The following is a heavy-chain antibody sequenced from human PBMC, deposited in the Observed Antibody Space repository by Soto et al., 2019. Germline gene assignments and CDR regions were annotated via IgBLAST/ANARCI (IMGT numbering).Heavy chain of an antibody. J-gene: IGHJ4*02. V-gene: IGHV4-30-4*01. Sequence: QVQLQESGPGLVKPSQTLSLTCAVSGGSVSSGDYYWTWIRQPPGKGLEWIGYIYHSGSTYYNPSLKSPLTISLDTSKNQFSLKLSSVNAADTAVYYCSRKSGSAYYFDFWGQGTLVTVSS. D-gene: IGHD3-16*01. CDR1: GGSVSSGDYY. CDR3: SRKSGSAYYFDF. CDR2: IYHSGST.